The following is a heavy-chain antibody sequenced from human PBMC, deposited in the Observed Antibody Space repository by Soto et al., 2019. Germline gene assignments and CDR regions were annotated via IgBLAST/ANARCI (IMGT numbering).Heavy chain of an antibody. V-gene: IGHV4-59*01. CDR2: IYYSGST. CDR3: ARDFSHSTNGMDF. CDR1: GGSISSYY. D-gene: IGHD2-8*01. Sequence: SETLSLTCTVSGGSISSYYWSWIRQPPGKGLEWIGYIYYSGSTNYNPSLKSRVTISVDTSKNQFSLKLSSVTAADTAVYYCARDFSHSTNGMDFWGQGTTVIVSS. J-gene: IGHJ6*02.